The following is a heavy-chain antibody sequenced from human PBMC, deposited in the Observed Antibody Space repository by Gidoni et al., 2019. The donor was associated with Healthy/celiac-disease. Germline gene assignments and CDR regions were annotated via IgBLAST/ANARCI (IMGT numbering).Heavy chain of an antibody. V-gene: IGHV3-74*01. Sequence: EVQLVESGGGLVQPGGSLRLSCAASGFTFSSYWMHWVRQAPGKGLVWVSRIKSDGSSTSYADSVKGRFTISRDNAKNTLYLQMNSLRAEDTAVYYCARGWGTWNYFDYWGQGTLVTVSS. J-gene: IGHJ4*02. CDR3: ARGWGTWNYFDY. CDR1: GFTFSSYW. CDR2: IKSDGSST. D-gene: IGHD3-16*01.